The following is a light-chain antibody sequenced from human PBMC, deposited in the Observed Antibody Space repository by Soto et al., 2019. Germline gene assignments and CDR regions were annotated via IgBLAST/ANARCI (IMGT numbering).Light chain of an antibody. CDR2: SAS. CDR1: QDIAGY. Sequence: DVRMTQSPSSLSASVGDSVTISCRASQDIAGYLAWFQQKSGKAPRSLIFSASTFHSGVPSRFSGSASGTDFTLPITNLQPEDFATYYCQQNNHHPLTFGGGTKVEIK. CDR3: QQNNHHPLT. J-gene: IGKJ4*01. V-gene: IGKV1-16*01.